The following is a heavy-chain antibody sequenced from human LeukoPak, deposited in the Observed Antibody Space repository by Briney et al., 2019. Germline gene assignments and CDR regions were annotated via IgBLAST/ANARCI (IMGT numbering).Heavy chain of an antibody. D-gene: IGHD2-2*01. Sequence: PSETPSLTCAVYGGSFSGYYWSWIRQPPGKGLEWIGEINHSGSTNYNPSLKSRVTISVNTSKNQFSLKLSSVTAADTAVYYCARSCGSTSCYRYWGQGTLVTVSS. CDR3: ARSCGSTSCYRY. CDR2: INHSGST. J-gene: IGHJ4*02. CDR1: GGSFSGYY. V-gene: IGHV4-34*01.